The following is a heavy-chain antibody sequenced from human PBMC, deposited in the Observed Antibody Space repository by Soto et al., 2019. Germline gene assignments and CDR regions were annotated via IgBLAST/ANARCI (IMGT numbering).Heavy chain of an antibody. CDR2: ISAYNGNT. CDR3: ARDSSWDCSSTSCYHDY. J-gene: IGHJ4*02. CDR1: GYTFTSYG. Sequence: QVQLVQSGAEVKKPGASVKVSCKASGYTFTSYGISWVRQAPGQGLEWMGWISAYNGNTNYAQKLQGRVTMTTDTSTSTAYMELRSLRSDDTAVYSCARDSSWDCSSTSCYHDYWGQGTLVTVSS. V-gene: IGHV1-18*01. D-gene: IGHD2-2*01.